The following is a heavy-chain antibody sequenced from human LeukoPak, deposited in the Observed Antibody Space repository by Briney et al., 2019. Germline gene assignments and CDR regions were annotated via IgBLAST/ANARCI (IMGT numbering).Heavy chain of an antibody. CDR1: GGSISSYY. V-gene: IGHV4-59*01. J-gene: IGHJ4*02. CDR2: IYYSGST. Sequence: SETLSLTCTVSGGSISSYYWSWIRQPPGKGLEWIGYIYYSGSTNYNPSLKSRVTMSVDTSKNQFSLKLSSVTAADTAVYYCARDYGDWHYFDYWGQGTLVTVSS. D-gene: IGHD4-17*01. CDR3: ARDYGDWHYFDY.